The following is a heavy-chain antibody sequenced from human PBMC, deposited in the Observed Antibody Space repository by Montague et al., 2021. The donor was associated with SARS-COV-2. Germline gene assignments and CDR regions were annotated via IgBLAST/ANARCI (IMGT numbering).Heavy chain of an antibody. Sequence: LRLSCPASGFTFSSSEMNWVRQAPGKGLEWVGHIDHSGNTNYNPSLKSRVSISLDTSSSQFSLYLTSVTAADAAVYYCARDQTVLEWIWYGMDVWGPGTTGTGSS. V-gene: IGHV4-34*01. D-gene: IGHD3-3*01. CDR1: GFTFSSSE. J-gene: IGHJ6*02. CDR2: IDHSGNT. CDR3: ARDQTVLEWIWYGMDV.